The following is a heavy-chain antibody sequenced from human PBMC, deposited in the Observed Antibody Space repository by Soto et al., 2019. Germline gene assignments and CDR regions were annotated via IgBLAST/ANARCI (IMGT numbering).Heavy chain of an antibody. V-gene: IGHV1-69*14. J-gene: IGHJ6*02. CDR3: AREGRVLTPRTVNPDHYYYAMDV. Sequence: QVQLVQSGAEVKKPGSSVKVSCKASGDTFSTYTITWVRQAPGQGLEWMGGIIPRSGTSNYAQKFQGRVTITAEKTTSTAKMELSSLRSDDTAVYYCAREGRVLTPRTVNPDHYYYAMDVWSQGTTVTVSS. CDR2: IIPRSGTS. D-gene: IGHD2-8*01. CDR1: GDTFSTYT.